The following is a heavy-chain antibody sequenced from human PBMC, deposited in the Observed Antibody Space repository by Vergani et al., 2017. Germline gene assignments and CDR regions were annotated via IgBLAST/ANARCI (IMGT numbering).Heavy chain of an antibody. Sequence: QVQLQESGPGLVKPSETLSLTCTVSGGSISSYYWSWIRQPPGKGLEWIGYIYYSGSTNYNPSLKSRVTISVDTSKNQFSLKLSSVTAADTAVYYWAREGYSSSSFDYWGQGTLVTVSS. V-gene: IGHV4-59*01. CDR1: GGSISSYY. D-gene: IGHD6-6*01. CDR3: AREGYSSSSFDY. CDR2: IYYSGST. J-gene: IGHJ4*02.